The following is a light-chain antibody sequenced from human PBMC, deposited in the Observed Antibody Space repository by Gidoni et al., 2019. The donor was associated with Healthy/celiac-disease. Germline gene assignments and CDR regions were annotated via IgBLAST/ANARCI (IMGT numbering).Light chain of an antibody. CDR2: WAS. J-gene: IGKJ1*01. CDR3: QQYYSTPWT. V-gene: IGKV4-1*01. CDR1: QSVLYTSNNKTY. Sequence: DIVMTQSPDSLPVSLGERATINCKSSQSVLYTSNNKTYLAWYQQKPGQPPKLLLYWASTRESGVPDRFSRSGSGTDFTLTIRSLQAEDVAVYSCQQYYSTPWTFGHGTKVEIK.